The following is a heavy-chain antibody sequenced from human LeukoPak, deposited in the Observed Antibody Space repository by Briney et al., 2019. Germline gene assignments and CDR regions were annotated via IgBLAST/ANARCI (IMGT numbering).Heavy chain of an antibody. V-gene: IGHV3-11*01. D-gene: IGHD2-15*01. CDR3: ATLGRNYYDS. J-gene: IGHJ4*02. CDR2: ISSSGSAI. Sequence: PGGSLRLSCAASAFTFSDYYMSWIRQAPGKGLERVSYISSSGSAIYYADSVKGRFTIFRDNAKNSLYLQMNSLRAEDTAVYYCATLGRNYYDSWGQGTLVTVSS. CDR1: AFTFSDYY.